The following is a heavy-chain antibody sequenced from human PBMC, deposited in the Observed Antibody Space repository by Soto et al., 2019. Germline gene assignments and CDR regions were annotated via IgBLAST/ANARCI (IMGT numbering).Heavy chain of an antibody. D-gene: IGHD5-18*01. V-gene: IGHV1-69*13. CDR3: ARDFRYSYGLDY. Sequence: SVKVSCKASGGTFSSYAISWVRQAPGQGLEWMGGIIPIFGTANYAQKFQGRVTITADESTSTAYMELSSLRSEDTAVYYCARDFRYSYGLDYWGQGTLVTVSS. CDR1: GGTFSSYA. CDR2: IIPIFGTA. J-gene: IGHJ4*02.